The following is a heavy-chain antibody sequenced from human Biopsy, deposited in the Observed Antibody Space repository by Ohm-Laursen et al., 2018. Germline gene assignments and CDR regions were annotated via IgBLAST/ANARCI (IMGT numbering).Heavy chain of an antibody. D-gene: IGHD3-3*01. V-gene: IGHV3-33*01. CDR3: AREIYPTTIYRPVDS. J-gene: IGHJ5*01. CDR1: GFTFSNHG. CDR2: IWYDGRNQ. Sequence: SLRLSCAASGFTFSNHGMHWVRQAPGKRLEWVAVIWYDGRNQYYADFVKGRFTISRDNSKNTLYLQMNSLRAEDTAVYFCAREIYPTTIYRPVDSWGQGTLVTVSS.